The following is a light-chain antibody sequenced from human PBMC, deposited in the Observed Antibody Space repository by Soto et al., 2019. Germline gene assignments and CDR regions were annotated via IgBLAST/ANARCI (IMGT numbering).Light chain of an antibody. V-gene: IGLV2-8*01. Sequence: QSTLTQPPSASGSPGQSVTISCTGTSSDVGGHNFVSWYQQHPGKAPKFLIYEVTKRPSGVPDRFSGSKSGITASLTVSGLQADDEACYYCSAYAGNNNPVIFGGGTKLTVL. J-gene: IGLJ2*01. CDR3: SAYAGNNNPVI. CDR2: EVT. CDR1: SSDVGGHNF.